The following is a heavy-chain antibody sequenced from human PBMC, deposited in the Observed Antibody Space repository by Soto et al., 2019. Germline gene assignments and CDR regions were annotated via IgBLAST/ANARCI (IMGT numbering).Heavy chain of an antibody. CDR3: AKGRRQSWSYFDY. D-gene: IGHD3-3*01. Sequence: QVQLVESGGGVVKPGRSLRLSCAASGFTFSSYGMHWVRQAPGKGLEWVAVISYDGSNKYYADSVKGRFTISRDNSKNTLYLQMNSLRAEDTAVYYCAKGRRQSWSYFDYWGQGTLVTVSS. J-gene: IGHJ4*02. CDR1: GFTFSSYG. V-gene: IGHV3-30*18. CDR2: ISYDGSNK.